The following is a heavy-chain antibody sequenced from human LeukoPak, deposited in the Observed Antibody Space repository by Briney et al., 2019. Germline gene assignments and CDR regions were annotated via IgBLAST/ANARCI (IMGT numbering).Heavy chain of an antibody. CDR2: IYYSGST. Sequence: KPSETLSLTCTFSGGSISSYYWSWMRQPPGKGLEGIGYIYYSGSTNYNPSLKSRVTISVDTSKNQFSLKLSSVTAADTAVYYCARDYSSSHRNWFDPWGQGTLVTVSS. CDR1: GGSISSYY. J-gene: IGHJ5*02. CDR3: ARDYSSSHRNWFDP. D-gene: IGHD6-6*01. V-gene: IGHV4-59*01.